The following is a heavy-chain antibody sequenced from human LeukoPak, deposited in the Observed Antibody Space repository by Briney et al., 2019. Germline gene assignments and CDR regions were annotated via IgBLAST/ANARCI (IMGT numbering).Heavy chain of an antibody. CDR3: AKDHTRSLRDFWSGSPSYYFDY. V-gene: IGHV4-34*01. CDR2: IDHSGST. D-gene: IGHD3-3*01. Sequence: SETLSLTCAVYGGSFSGFYWSWIRQPPGEGLEWIGEIDHSGSTNYTPSLKSRVTISVDTSKNQFSLKLRSVTAADTAVYYCAKDHTRSLRDFWSGSPSYYFDYWGQGTLVTVSS. J-gene: IGHJ4*02. CDR1: GGSFSGFY.